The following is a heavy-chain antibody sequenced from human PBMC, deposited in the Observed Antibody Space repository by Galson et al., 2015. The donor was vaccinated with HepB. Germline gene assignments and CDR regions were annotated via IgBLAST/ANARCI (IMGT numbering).Heavy chain of an antibody. V-gene: IGHV3-48*03. CDR2: ISETGTTI. J-gene: IGHJ4*02. Sequence: SLRLSCAASGFMFSSYTMSWVRQTPRKGLEWIAYISETGTTIYYTDSVKGRFIISRDNAKKSVFLQMNSLRAENTAVYYCVAEALLSFGEIDYWGQGSLVTVSS. CDR1: GFMFSSYT. D-gene: IGHD3-16*01. CDR3: VAEALLSFGEIDY.